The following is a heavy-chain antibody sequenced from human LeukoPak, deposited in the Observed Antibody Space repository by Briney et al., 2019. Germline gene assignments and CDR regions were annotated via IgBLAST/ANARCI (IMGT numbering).Heavy chain of an antibody. CDR2: INHSGST. V-gene: IGHV4-34*01. J-gene: IGHJ4*02. CDR1: GGSFSGYY. CDR3: AESRSERRYCSSTSCYLKWLRLGRRRSESFDY. Sequence: SETLSLTCTVYGGSFSGYYRSWIPQPPGKGLEWIGEINHSGSTNYNPSLKSRVTISVDTSKNQFSLKLSSVTAADTAVYYCAESRSERRYCSSTSCYLKWLRLGRRRSESFDYWGQGTLVTVSS. D-gene: IGHD2-2*01.